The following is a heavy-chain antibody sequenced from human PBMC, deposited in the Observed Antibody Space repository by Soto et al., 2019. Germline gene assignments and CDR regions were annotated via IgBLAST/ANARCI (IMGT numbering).Heavy chain of an antibody. CDR1: GYTFTSYA. CDR3: ASSYGSGYRAFDY. D-gene: IGHD3-10*01. J-gene: IGHJ4*02. V-gene: IGHV1-69*04. Sequence: ASVKVSCKASGYTFTSYAMLWVRQAPGLGLEWMGRVNPIVSMSNYAQKFQGRVTMTADKSTSTAYMELSSLRSEDTAIYYCASSYGSGYRAFDYWGQGALVTVS. CDR2: VNPIVSMS.